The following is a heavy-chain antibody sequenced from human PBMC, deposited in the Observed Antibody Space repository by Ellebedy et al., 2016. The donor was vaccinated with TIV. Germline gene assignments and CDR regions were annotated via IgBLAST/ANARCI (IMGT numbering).Heavy chain of an antibody. V-gene: IGHV3-7*01. CDR2: IRQEGNKI. CDR3: ARRASYGDYAVQVNPWFDP. D-gene: IGHD4-17*01. CDR1: GFNFRSYW. Sequence: PGGSLRLSCAASGFNFRSYWMTWVRQAPGKGLEWVAKIRQEGNKIYYVESVKGRFTISRDNAKNSLFLQMNSLGVEDTAVYYCARRASYGDYAVQVNPWFDPWGQGTLVTVSS. J-gene: IGHJ5*02.